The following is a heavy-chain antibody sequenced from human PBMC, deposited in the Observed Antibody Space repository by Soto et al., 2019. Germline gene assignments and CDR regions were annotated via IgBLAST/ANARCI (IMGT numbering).Heavy chain of an antibody. V-gene: IGHV1-69*01. CDR3: ARDGGRHSGGIDY. CDR2: IIPIFGTA. CDR1: GGTFSSYS. Sequence: QVQLVQSGAEVTKPGSSVKVSCKASGGTFSSYSINWVRHAPGQGLEWMGAIIPIFGTANYAQKVQGRVTIPADESTSTGYMERSSLRSEDTAVYYCARDGGRHSGGIDYWGQGTLVTVSS. J-gene: IGHJ4*02. D-gene: IGHD1-26*01.